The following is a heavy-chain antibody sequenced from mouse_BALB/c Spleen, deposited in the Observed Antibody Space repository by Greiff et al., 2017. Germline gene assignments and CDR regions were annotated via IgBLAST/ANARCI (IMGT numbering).Heavy chain of an antibody. Sequence: VQLQQSGAELVRPGTSVKVSCKASGYAFTNYLIEWVKQRPGQGLEWIGVINPGSGGTNYNEKFKGKATLTADKSSSTAYMQLSSLTSDDSAVYFCARDDYGYFDYWGQGTTLTVAS. CDR1: GYAFTNYL. V-gene: IGHV1-54*01. D-gene: IGHD2-4*01. CDR3: ARDDYGYFDY. J-gene: IGHJ2*01. CDR2: INPGSGGT.